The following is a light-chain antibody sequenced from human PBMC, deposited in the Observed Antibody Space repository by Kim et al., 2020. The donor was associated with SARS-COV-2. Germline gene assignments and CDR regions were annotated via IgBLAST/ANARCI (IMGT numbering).Light chain of an antibody. J-gene: IGLJ3*02. Sequence: SSELTQDPAVSVALGQTVRITCQGDSLRSYYTSWYQQKPGQAPVLVIYGKNNRPSGIPDRFSGSSSGNTASLTITGAQAEDEADYYCNSRDSSGNQFCGG. CDR3: NSRDSSGNQ. CDR2: GKN. V-gene: IGLV3-19*01. CDR1: SLRSYY.